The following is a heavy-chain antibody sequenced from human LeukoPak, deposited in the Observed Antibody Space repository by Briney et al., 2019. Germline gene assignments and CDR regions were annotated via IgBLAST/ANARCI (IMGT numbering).Heavy chain of an antibody. CDR3: ARAKRNGFDI. Sequence: GGSLRLSCAASGFTFSNYAMHWVRQGPGKGLEWVAFLQYDGSNRHYADSVKGRFTISRDNSKNMLYLQMNSLRAEDTAVYYCARAKRNGFDIWGQGTMVTVSS. J-gene: IGHJ3*02. V-gene: IGHV3-30*02. CDR1: GFTFSNYA. CDR2: LQYDGSNR.